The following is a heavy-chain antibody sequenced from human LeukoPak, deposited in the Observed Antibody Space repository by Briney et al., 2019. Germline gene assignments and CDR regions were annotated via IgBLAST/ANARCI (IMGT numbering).Heavy chain of an antibody. CDR3: ARSGRGFDY. D-gene: IGHD1-1*01. V-gene: IGHV3-30*02. Sequence: GGSLRLSCAASGFSFSGYGMHWVRQVPGKGLEWVAFIRYDGSTKFYTDSVKGRCAISRDNSKNTLSLQMNSLRTEDTAVYYCARSGRGFDYWGQGTLVTVSS. CDR1: GFSFSGYG. CDR2: IRYDGSTK. J-gene: IGHJ4*02.